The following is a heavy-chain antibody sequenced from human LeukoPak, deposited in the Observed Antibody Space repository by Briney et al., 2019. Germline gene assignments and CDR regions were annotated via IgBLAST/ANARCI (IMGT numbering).Heavy chain of an antibody. Sequence: KPGGSLRLSCAASGFTFSSYPMSWVRQAPGKGLEWVSAISGSGGSTYYADSVKGRFTISRDNSKNTLYLQMNSLRAEDTAVYYCAKDSFKAVAGSFDYWGQGTLVTVSS. J-gene: IGHJ4*02. D-gene: IGHD6-19*01. CDR1: GFTFSSYP. V-gene: IGHV3-23*01. CDR2: ISGSGGST. CDR3: AKDSFKAVAGSFDY.